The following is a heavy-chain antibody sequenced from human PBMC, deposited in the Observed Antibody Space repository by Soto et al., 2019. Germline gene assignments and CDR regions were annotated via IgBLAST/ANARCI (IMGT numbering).Heavy chain of an antibody. CDR3: ARDADGNCDY. CDR1: GFTFSPYA. J-gene: IGHJ4*02. CDR2: ISSSSSTI. Sequence: VHLVESGGGLVQPGGSLRPSCAASGFTFSPYAMNWVRQAPGKGLEWVSYISSSSSTIYYADSVKGRFTISRDNAKNSLYLQMNSLRDEDTAVYYCARDADGNCDYWGQGTLVTVSS. V-gene: IGHV3-48*02.